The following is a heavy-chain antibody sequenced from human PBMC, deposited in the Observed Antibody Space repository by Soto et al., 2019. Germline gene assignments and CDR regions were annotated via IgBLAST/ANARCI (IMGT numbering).Heavy chain of an antibody. CDR2: IVVSSGST. CDR3: AAGVYNGDQDAFAM. Sequence: QMYLVQSGPEVKKPGASVKVSCKASGFAFPSSTVHWVRQARGHRLEWIAWIVVSSGSTKDAQKFHERVAISRDMSTQTVYMELNGLTSDDTAVYYCAAGVYNGDQDAFAMWGQGTKVTVSS. CDR1: GFAFPSST. D-gene: IGHD2-8*01. V-gene: IGHV1-58*01. J-gene: IGHJ3*02.